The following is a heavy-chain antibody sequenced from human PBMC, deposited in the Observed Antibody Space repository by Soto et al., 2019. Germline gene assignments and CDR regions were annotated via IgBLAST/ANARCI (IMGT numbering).Heavy chain of an antibody. CDR3: AKTQYYYGLHYFDY. CDR2: INSDGSTT. J-gene: IGHJ4*02. V-gene: IGHV3-74*01. D-gene: IGHD3-10*01. Sequence: GSLRLSCAASGFTFSAYWMHWVRQVPGKGLVWVSRINSDGSTTNYADSVKGRFTISRDNAKNTLYVQMNSLTADDTAVYYCAKTQYYYGLHYFDYWGQGALVTVSS. CDR1: GFTFSAYW.